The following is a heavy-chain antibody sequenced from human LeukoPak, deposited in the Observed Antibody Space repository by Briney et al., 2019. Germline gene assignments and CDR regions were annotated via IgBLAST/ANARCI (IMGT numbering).Heavy chain of an antibody. J-gene: IGHJ1*01. D-gene: IGHD2-2*01. CDR3: ARVESCSSTSCYPNFQH. Sequence: ASVKVSCKASGYTFTSYGISWVRQAPGQGLEWMGWISAYNGNTNYAQKLQGRVTMTRDTSISTAYVDVSRLRSDDTAVYYCARVESCSSTSCYPNFQHWGQGTLVTVSS. CDR1: GYTFTSYG. V-gene: IGHV1-18*01. CDR2: ISAYNGNT.